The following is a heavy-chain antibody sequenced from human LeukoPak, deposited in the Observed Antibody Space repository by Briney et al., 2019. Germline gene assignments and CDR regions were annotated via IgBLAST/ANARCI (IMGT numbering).Heavy chain of an antibody. CDR2: AYYRSKWSY. V-gene: IGHV6-1*01. D-gene: IGHD6-19*01. Sequence: SQTLSLTFAISGDSVSSNTAAWNWIRQSPSRGLEWLGRAYYRSKWSYESATSVKSRITINADTSKNQFSLQLNSVTPEDTAVYYCVRTRYGSGSTYGMDVWGQGTTVTVSS. J-gene: IGHJ6*02. CDR1: GDSVSSNTAA. CDR3: VRTRYGSGSTYGMDV.